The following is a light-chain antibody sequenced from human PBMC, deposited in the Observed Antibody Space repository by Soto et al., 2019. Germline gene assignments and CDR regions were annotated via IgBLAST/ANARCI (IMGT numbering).Light chain of an antibody. J-gene: IGKJ5*01. V-gene: IGKV1-39*01. Sequence: DIHMTQSPSVLSASIGDRVTITCRASQSIGKHLNWYQQKPGKAPKFLIYGASTLQSGVPSRFTGSGSGTDFTLTVNSLQAEDFATYYCQQGYSSPATFGQGTRLEIK. CDR1: QSIGKH. CDR3: QQGYSSPAT. CDR2: GAS.